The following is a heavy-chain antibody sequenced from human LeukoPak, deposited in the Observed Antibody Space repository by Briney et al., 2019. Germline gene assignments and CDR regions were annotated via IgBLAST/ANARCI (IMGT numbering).Heavy chain of an antibody. CDR2: INPNSGGT. CDR3: ALGCSSTSCLVGDY. Sequence: ASVKVSCKASGCTFTGYYMHWVRQAPGQGLEWMGWINPNSGGTNYAQKFQGRVTMTRDTSISTAYMELSRLRSDDTAVYYCALGCSSTSCLVGDYWGQGTLVTVSS. V-gene: IGHV1-2*02. J-gene: IGHJ4*02. D-gene: IGHD2-2*01. CDR1: GCTFTGYY.